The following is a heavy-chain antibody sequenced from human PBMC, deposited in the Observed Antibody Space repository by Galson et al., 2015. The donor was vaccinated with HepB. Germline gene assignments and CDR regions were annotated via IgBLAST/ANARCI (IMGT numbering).Heavy chain of an antibody. J-gene: IGHJ3*02. V-gene: IGHV2-70*04. CDR2: IDWDDDK. CDR3: ARTGPIYDSSPGIAFDI. D-gene: IGHD3-22*01. Sequence: PALVKPTQTLTLTCTFSGFSLSTSGMRVSWIRQPPGKALEWLARIDWDDDKFYSTSLKTRLTISKDTSKNQVVLTMTNMDPVDTATYYCARTGPIYDSSPGIAFDIWGQGTMVTVSS. CDR1: GFSLSTSGMR.